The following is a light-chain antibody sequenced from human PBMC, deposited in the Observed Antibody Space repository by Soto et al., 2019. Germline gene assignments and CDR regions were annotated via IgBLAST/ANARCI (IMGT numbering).Light chain of an antibody. CDR1: SSNIGAGYD. CDR3: SSYAGSSNV. Sequence: QSVLTQPPSVSGAPGQRVTISCTGSSSNIGAGYDVHWYQQVPGTAPKLLIYGNSNRPSGVPDRFSGSKSGASASLAITGLQAEDEADYYCSSYAGSSNVFGTGTKV. V-gene: IGLV1-40*01. CDR2: GNS. J-gene: IGLJ1*01.